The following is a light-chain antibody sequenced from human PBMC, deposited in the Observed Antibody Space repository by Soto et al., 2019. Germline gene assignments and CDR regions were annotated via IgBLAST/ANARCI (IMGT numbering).Light chain of an antibody. CDR3: SSYTISTTLV. V-gene: IGLV2-14*01. CDR2: EVS. J-gene: IGLJ1*01. CDR1: SSDVGGYNY. Sequence: QSALTQPASVSGSPGQSITVSCTGTSSDVGGYNYVSWYQQHPGKAPKLMIYEVSNRPSWVSHRFSASKSGNTASLTISGLQAEDEAYYYCSSYTISTTLVFXTGTKVTVL.